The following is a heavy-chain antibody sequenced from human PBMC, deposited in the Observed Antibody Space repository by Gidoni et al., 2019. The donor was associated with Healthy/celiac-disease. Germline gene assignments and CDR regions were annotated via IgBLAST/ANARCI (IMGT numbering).Heavy chain of an antibody. Sequence: EVQLLESGGGLVQPGGSLRLSCAASGFHFSSYAMSGVRQAPGKGREGVSAISGSGGSTYYADSVKGRFTIARDNSKNTLYLQMNSLRAEDTAVYYCAKIPSTVALVFDYWGQGTLVPVSS. CDR2: ISGSGGST. D-gene: IGHD4-17*01. CDR1: GFHFSSYA. J-gene: IGHJ4*02. V-gene: IGHV3-23*01. CDR3: AKIPSTVALVFDY.